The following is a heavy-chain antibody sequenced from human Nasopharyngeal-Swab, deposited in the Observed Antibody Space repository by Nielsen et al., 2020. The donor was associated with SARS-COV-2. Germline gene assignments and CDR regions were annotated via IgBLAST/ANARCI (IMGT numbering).Heavy chain of an antibody. Sequence: SGPTLVKPTQTLTLTCAFSGSSFTTSGVGVVWIRQPPGEALEWLAPIYWNDDKRYSPSLKSRLTISKDTSKKQVVLTMTNMDPVDTATYYCAHRLPYDFWSGYYLPYFDSWGQGTLVTVSS. CDR1: GSSFTTSGVG. V-gene: IGHV2-5*01. CDR2: IYWNDDK. J-gene: IGHJ4*02. CDR3: AHRLPYDFWSGYYLPYFDS. D-gene: IGHD3-3*01.